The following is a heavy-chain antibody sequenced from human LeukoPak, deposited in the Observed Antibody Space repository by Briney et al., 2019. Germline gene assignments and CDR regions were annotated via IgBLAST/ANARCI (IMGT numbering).Heavy chain of an antibody. V-gene: IGHV3-23*01. D-gene: IGHD3-10*01. CDR1: GLTFSYYA. CDR2: ITGADGST. Sequence: SGGSLRLSCAASGLTFSYYAMSWVRQAPGEGLEWVSGITGADGSTYYADSVKGRFTISRDNSKSALYLQMNSLRAEDTALYYCAKAFNYGSGYNYKTFDSWGQGTLVTVSS. CDR3: AKAFNYGSGYNYKTFDS. J-gene: IGHJ4*02.